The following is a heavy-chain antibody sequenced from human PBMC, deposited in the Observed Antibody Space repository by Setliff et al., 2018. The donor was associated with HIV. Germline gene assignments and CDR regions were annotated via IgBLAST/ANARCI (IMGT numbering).Heavy chain of an antibody. J-gene: IGHJ4*02. CDR2: IYHSGRT. CDR3: ARDQPQDYDSLTGYYTGRYFDY. D-gene: IGHD3-9*01. V-gene: IGHV4-38-2*02. Sequence: SETLSLTCTVSGYPISSGYYWGWIRQPPGKGLEWIGSIYHSGRTYYNPSLKSRVTISVDTSKNQFSLKLTSVTAADTAVYYCARDQPQDYDSLTGYYTGRYFDYWGRGTLVTVSS. CDR1: GYPISSGYY.